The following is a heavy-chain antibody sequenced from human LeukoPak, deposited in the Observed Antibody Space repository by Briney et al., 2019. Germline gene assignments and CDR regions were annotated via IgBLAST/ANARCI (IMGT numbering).Heavy chain of an antibody. CDR2: IYYSGST. D-gene: IGHD3-10*01. J-gene: IGHJ5*02. V-gene: IGHV4-59*01. CDR1: GGSISSYY. CDR3: AGRLVVRGVIMSDWFDP. Sequence: SETLSLTCTVSGGSISSYYWSWIRQPPGKGLEWIGYIYYSGSTNYNPSLKSRVTISVDTSKNQFSLKLSSVTAADTAVYYCAGRLVVRGVIMSDWFDPWGQGTLVTVSS.